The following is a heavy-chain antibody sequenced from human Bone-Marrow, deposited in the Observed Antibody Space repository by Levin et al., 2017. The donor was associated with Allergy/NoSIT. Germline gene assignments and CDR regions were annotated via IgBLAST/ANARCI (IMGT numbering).Heavy chain of an antibody. V-gene: IGHV4-4*07. D-gene: IGHD3-22*01. CDR3: AGSYDRSNFYPYY. Sequence: PSETLSLTCTVSGGSISSYYWSWIRQPAGKGLEWVGRFYTSGSTNSNPSLKSRVLMSMDTSKNQFSLNLGPVTATDPAVYYCAGSYDRSNFYPYYWGQGILVTVSS. J-gene: IGHJ4*02. CDR2: FYTSGST. CDR1: GGSISSYY.